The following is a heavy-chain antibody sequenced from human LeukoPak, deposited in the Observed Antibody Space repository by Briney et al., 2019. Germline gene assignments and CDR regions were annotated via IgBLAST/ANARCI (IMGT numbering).Heavy chain of an antibody. CDR3: AKGNSGYDLAIDY. V-gene: IGHV3-23*01. J-gene: IGHJ4*02. CDR1: GFTFSSYA. CDR2: IIGSGATT. D-gene: IGHD5-12*01. Sequence: PGGSLRLSCAASGFTFSSYAMSWVRQAPGKGLEWVSAIIGSGATTYYADSVKGRFTISRDNSKNTLYLQMHSLRTEDTAAYYCAKGNSGYDLAIDYWGQGTLVTVSS.